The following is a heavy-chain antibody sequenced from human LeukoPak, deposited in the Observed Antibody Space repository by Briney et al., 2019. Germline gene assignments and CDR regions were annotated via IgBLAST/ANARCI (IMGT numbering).Heavy chain of an antibody. D-gene: IGHD6-19*01. CDR3: AREDSGGWRYFDS. Sequence: PGASLQISCQVSGSTFTDYWIGWVRHVSGKGLVWMGIIFPGDSDTKYSPSFQGHVTISVDKSISTAYLQWSSLKASDTATYYCAREDSGGWRYFDSWGQGTLVTVFS. V-gene: IGHV5-51*01. CDR2: IFPGDSDT. J-gene: IGHJ4*02. CDR1: GSTFTDYW.